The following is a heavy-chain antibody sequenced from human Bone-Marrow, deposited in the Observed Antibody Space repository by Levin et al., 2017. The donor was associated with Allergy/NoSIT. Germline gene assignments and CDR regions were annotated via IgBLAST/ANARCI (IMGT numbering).Heavy chain of an antibody. CDR1: GFTFNISP. Sequence: GGSLRLSCAASGFTFNISPMHWVRQAPGKGLEWLAVLTFDGTTEHYADSVKGRFTISRDTSRNTLYLQMNSLTPEDRAVYYCARPLMSGFSNGWYFASWGQGTLVPVSS. D-gene: IGHD6-19*01. V-gene: IGHV3-30-3*01. CDR2: LTFDGTTE. CDR3: ARPLMSGFSNGWYFAS. J-gene: IGHJ1*01.